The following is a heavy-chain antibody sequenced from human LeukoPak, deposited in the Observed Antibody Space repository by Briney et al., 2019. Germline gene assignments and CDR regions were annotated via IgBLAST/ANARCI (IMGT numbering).Heavy chain of an antibody. CDR1: GFTFISYG. Sequence: GWSLRLSCAACGFTFISYGMHWVRQAPGKGREGVAFIRYDGSNKYYADSVKGRFTISRDNSKNTLYLQINSLRAEDTAVYYCAKDRSYEGNYYYMDVWGKGTTVTISS. CDR3: AKDRSYEGNYYYMDV. D-gene: IGHD1-26*01. CDR2: IRYDGSNK. V-gene: IGHV3-30*02. J-gene: IGHJ6*03.